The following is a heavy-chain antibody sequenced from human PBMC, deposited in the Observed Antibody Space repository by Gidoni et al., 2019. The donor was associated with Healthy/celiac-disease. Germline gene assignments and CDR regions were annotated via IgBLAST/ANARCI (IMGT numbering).Heavy chain of an antibody. CDR2: IIPIFGIA. J-gene: IGHJ4*02. Sequence: QVQLVQSGAEVQKPGSSVKVSCKASGGTFSSYAISWVRQAPGQGLEWMGRIIPIFGIANYAQKFQGRVTITADKSTSTAYMELSSLRSEDTAVYDCAREAKGYDSSGYYYPHWGQGTLVTVSS. CDR3: AREAKGYDSSGYYYPH. V-gene: IGHV1-69*04. CDR1: GGTFSSYA. D-gene: IGHD3-22*01.